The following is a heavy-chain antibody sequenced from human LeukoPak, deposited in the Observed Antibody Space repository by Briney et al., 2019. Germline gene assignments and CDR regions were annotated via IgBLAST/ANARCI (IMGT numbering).Heavy chain of an antibody. Sequence: GGSPRLSCAASGFTFSSYGMHWVRQAPGKGLEWVAFIRYDGSNKYYADSVKGRFTISRDNSKNTLYLQMNSLRAEDTAVYYCAKDLRFLEWLPDYFDYWGQGTLVTVSS. D-gene: IGHD3-3*01. CDR3: AKDLRFLEWLPDYFDY. CDR1: GFTFSSYG. CDR2: IRYDGSNK. V-gene: IGHV3-30*02. J-gene: IGHJ4*02.